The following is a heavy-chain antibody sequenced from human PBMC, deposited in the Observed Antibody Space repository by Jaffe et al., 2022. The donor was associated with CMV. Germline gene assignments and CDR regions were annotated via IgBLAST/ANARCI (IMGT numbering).Heavy chain of an antibody. CDR2: ISSSSSYI. CDR1: GFTFSSYS. Sequence: EVQLVESGGGLVKPGGSLRLSCAASGFTFSSYSMNWVRQAPGKGLEWVSSISSSSSYIYYADSVKGRFTISRDNAKNSLYLQMNSLRAEDTAVYYCARWGTGGGFYYYYMDVWGKGTTVTVSS. J-gene: IGHJ6*03. CDR3: ARWGTGGGFYYYYMDV. V-gene: IGHV3-21*01. D-gene: IGHD3-16*01.